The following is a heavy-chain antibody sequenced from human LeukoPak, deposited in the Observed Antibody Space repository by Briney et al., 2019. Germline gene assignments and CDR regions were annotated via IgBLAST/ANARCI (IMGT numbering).Heavy chain of an antibody. D-gene: IGHD3-22*01. Sequence: TSETLSLTCTVSGGSISSYYWSWIRQPPGKGLEWIGYIYYSGSTNYNPSLKSRVTISVDTSKNQFSLKLSSVTAADTAVYYCARVLNDYYDSSGYYTRIHDAFDIWGQGTMVTVSS. CDR1: GGSISSYY. CDR3: ARVLNDYYDSSGYYTRIHDAFDI. J-gene: IGHJ3*02. CDR2: IYYSGST. V-gene: IGHV4-59*01.